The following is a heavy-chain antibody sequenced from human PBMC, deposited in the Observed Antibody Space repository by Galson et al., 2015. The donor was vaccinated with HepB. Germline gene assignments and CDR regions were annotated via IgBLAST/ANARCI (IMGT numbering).Heavy chain of an antibody. D-gene: IGHD3-22*01. CDR1: GGSFSGYY. V-gene: IGHV4-34*01. CDR2: INHGGST. J-gene: IGHJ3*02. Sequence: ETLSLTCAVYGGSFSGYYWSWIRQTPGKGLEWIGEINHGGSTTYNPSLKTRVIISADTSKNQFSLRLSSVTAADTAVYYCAREPASPDYDYSDTSDFRLPRPPKDAFDIWGHGTKVTVSS. CDR3: AREPASPDYDYSDTSDFRLPRPPKDAFDI.